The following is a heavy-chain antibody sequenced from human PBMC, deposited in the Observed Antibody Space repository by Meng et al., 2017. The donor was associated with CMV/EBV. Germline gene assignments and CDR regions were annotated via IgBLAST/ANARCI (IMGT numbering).Heavy chain of an antibody. V-gene: IGHV3-48*03. CDR2: ISSNGRTM. D-gene: IGHD1-26*01. CDR1: GFTFSHYE. CDR3: ARYAGATFAYYYYGMDV. Sequence: GESLKISCAVSGFTFSHYEMTWVRQAPGKGLEWICFISSNGRTMYYADSVRGRFAISRDNAKNSLYLQMNSLRAEDTAVYYCARYAGATFAYYYYGMDVWGQGTTVTVSS. J-gene: IGHJ6*02.